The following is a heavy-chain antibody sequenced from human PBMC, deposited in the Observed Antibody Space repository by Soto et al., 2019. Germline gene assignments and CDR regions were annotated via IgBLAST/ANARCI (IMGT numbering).Heavy chain of an antibody. CDR2: FDPEGGEA. Sequence: ASVKVSCKISGHTLTELSIHWVRQAPGKGLEWMGGFDPEGGEAIYAQKWHGRVTVTEDTVTGTAYMELRGLRSDDTAVYYCARDRPLDYYDSSGYYGPHDYWGQGTLVTVSS. CDR3: ARDRPLDYYDSSGYYGPHDY. D-gene: IGHD3-22*01. V-gene: IGHV1-24*01. CDR1: GHTLTELS. J-gene: IGHJ4*02.